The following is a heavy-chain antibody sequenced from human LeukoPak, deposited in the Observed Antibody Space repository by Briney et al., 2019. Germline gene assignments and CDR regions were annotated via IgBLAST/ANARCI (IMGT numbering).Heavy chain of an antibody. CDR1: GGSISSYY. CDR2: IYYSGST. D-gene: IGHD3-10*01. J-gene: IGHJ6*02. V-gene: IGHV4-59*08. CDR3: ARLTSYYYGSGSPHYYGMDV. Sequence: PETLSLTCTVSGGSISSYYWSWIRQPPGKGLEWIGYIYYSGSTNYNPSLKSRVTISVGTSKNQFSLKLSSVTAADTAVYYCARLTSYYYGSGSPHYYGMDVWGQGTTVTSSS.